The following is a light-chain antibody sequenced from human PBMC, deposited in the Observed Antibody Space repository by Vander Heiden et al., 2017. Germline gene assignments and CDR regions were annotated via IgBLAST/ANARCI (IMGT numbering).Light chain of an antibody. Sequence: QSVLTQPPSVSGAPWQRVTISCTGSSSNIGAGYDVHWYQQLPGAAPKLLINGNTNRPSGVPDRFSGSKSGTSASLAITGLQAEDEADYYCQSYDSRLTGHVVFGGGTKLTVL. CDR3: QSYDSRLTGHVV. CDR2: GNT. V-gene: IGLV1-40*01. CDR1: SSNIGAGYD. J-gene: IGLJ2*01.